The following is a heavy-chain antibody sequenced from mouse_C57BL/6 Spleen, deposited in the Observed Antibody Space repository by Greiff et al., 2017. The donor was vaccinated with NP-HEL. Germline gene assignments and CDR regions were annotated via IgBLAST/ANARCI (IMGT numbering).Heavy chain of an antibody. V-gene: IGHV1-42*01. CDR2: INPSTGGT. D-gene: IGHD1-2*01. CDR3: ARSLLRY. Sequence: VQLQQSGPELVKPGASVKISCKASGYSFTGYYMNWVKQSPEKSLEWIGEINPSTGGTTYNQKFKAKATLTVDKSSSTAYMQLKSLTSEDSAVYYCARSLLRYWGQGTTLTVSS. J-gene: IGHJ2*01. CDR1: GYSFTGYY.